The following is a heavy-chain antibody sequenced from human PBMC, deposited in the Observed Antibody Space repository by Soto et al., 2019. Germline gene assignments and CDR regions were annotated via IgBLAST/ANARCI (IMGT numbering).Heavy chain of an antibody. CDR1: GYNFAKSW. CDR2: IYPDDSET. CDR3: ARRDLDWFDP. Sequence: EVQLVQSGAEVKKAGESLEISCQGSGYNFAKSWIAWVRQMPGKGLEYMGIIYPDDSETRYSPSFQGQVTISADKSISTAFLQWSGLKASDTAMYYCARRDLDWFDPWGQGTLVTVSS. J-gene: IGHJ5*02. V-gene: IGHV5-51*03.